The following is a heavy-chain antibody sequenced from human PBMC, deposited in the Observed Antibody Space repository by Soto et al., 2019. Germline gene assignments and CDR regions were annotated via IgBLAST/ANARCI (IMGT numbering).Heavy chain of an antibody. CDR2: INHSGST. V-gene: IGHV4-34*01. J-gene: IGHJ6*03. CDR3: ASTTVTTRWYYYMDV. Sequence: PSETLSLTCAVYGGSFSGYYWSWIRQPPGKGLEWIGEINHSGSTNYNPSLKSRVTISVDTSKNQFSLKLSSVTAADTDVYYCASTTVTTRWYYYMDVWGKGTKVTVSS. CDR1: GGSFSGYY. D-gene: IGHD4-17*01.